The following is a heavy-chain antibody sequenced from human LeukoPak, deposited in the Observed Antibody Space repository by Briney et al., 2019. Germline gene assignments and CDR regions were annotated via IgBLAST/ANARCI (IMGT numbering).Heavy chain of an antibody. V-gene: IGHV4-59*08. CDR2: IYYSGST. Sequence: SETLSLTCTVSGGSISSYYWSWIRQPPGKGLECIGYIYYSGSTNYNPSLKSRVTISVDTSKNQFSLKLSSVTAADTAVYYCASGEPFDYWGQGTLVTVSS. CDR3: ASGEPFDY. D-gene: IGHD1-14*01. J-gene: IGHJ4*02. CDR1: GGSISSYY.